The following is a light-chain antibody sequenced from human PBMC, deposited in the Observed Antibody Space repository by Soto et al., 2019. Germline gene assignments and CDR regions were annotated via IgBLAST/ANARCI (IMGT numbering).Light chain of an antibody. CDR2: GAF. V-gene: IGKV3-20*01. CDR3: QQYGSSPSS. Sequence: EIVLTQSPGTLSLSPGERATISCRASQSVSSSYLAWYQQNPGQAPRLPLYGAFRRSTGIPDRFSGSGSETDFTLTISRLEPEDVAVEYCQQYGSSPSSFGQGTKLEIK. J-gene: IGKJ2*01. CDR1: QSVSSSY.